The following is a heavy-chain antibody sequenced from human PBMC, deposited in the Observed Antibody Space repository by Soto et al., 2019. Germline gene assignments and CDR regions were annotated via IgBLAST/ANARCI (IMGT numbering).Heavy chain of an antibody. Sequence: QITLKESGPTLVKPTQTLTLTCTFSGFSLSTSGVGVGWIRQPPGKALEWLAFLYWDDDKRYSPSLKSRLTLTKDTSKNQVRLTMTNMDPVDTATYYCARTSVNWGSRGLVDYWGQGTLVTVAS. V-gene: IGHV2-5*02. CDR1: GFSLSTSGVG. J-gene: IGHJ4*02. CDR3: ARTSVNWGSRGLVDY. CDR2: LYWDDDK. D-gene: IGHD7-27*01.